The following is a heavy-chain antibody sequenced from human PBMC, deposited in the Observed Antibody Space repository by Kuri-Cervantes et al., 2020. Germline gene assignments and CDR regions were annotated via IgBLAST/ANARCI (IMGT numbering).Heavy chain of an antibody. Sequence: GGSLRLSCAASGFTFSSYGMHWVRQAPGKGLEWVAVIWYDGSNKYYADSVKGRFTISRDNSKNTLYLQMNSLRAEDTAVYYCAREGGGRSIAARPLDYWGQGTLVTVSS. V-gene: IGHV3-33*01. D-gene: IGHD6-6*01. CDR3: AREGGGRSIAARPLDY. J-gene: IGHJ4*02. CDR1: GFTFSSYG. CDR2: IWYDGSNK.